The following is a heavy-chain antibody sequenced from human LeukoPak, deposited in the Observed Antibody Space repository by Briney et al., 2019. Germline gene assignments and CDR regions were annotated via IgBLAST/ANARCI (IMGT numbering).Heavy chain of an antibody. J-gene: IGHJ4*02. V-gene: IGHV4-59*01. Sequence: SETLSLTCTVSGGSISGYYWNWIRQPPGKGPEWIGYIYYSGSTNYNPSLKSRVTISLDTSKKHFSLKLSSMTAADTAVYYCARESHYYYPSGSYSTFDYWGQGTLVTVSS. D-gene: IGHD3-10*01. CDR2: IYYSGST. CDR1: GGSISGYY. CDR3: ARESHYYYPSGSYSTFDY.